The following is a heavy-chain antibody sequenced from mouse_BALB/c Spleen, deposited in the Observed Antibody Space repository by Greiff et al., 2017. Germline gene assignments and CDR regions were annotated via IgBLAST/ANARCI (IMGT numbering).Heavy chain of an antibody. CDR2: ISCYNGAT. D-gene: IGHD4-1*01. V-gene: IGHV1S30*01. J-gene: IGHJ2*01. CDR3: TRSSNWEFDY. Sequence: EVQLQQSGPELVKTGASVKISCKASGYSFTGYYMHWVKQSHGKSLEWIGYISCYNGATSYNQKFKGKAKLTAVTSASTAYMELSSLTNEDSAVYYCTRSSNWEFDYWGQGTTLTVSS. CDR1: GYSFTGYY.